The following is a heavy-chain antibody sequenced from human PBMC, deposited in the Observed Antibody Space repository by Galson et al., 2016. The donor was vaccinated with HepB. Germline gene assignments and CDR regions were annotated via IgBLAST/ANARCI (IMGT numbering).Heavy chain of an antibody. D-gene: IGHD5-18*01. V-gene: IGHV3-30*18. J-gene: IGHJ4*02. CDR3: AKDIRSYGLFGRFDY. Sequence: LRLSCAASGFTFSSYGMHWVRQAPGKGLEWVAVISYDGSNKYYADSVKGRFTITRDNSKNTLYLQMNSLRAEDTAVYYCAKDIRSYGLFGRFDYWGQGTLVTVAS. CDR1: GFTFSSYG. CDR2: ISYDGSNK.